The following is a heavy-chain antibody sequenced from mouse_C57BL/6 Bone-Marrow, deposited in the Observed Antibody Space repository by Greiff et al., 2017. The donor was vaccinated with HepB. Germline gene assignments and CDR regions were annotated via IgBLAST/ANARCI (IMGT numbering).Heavy chain of an antibody. Sequence: QVQLQQPGAELVMPGASVKLSCKASGYTFTSYWMHWVKQRPGQGLEWIGEIDPSDSYTNYNQKFKGKSTLTVDKSSSTAYMQLSSLTSEDSAVYYCARGRLRPGYYFDYWGQGTTLTVSS. J-gene: IGHJ2*01. V-gene: IGHV1-69*01. CDR1: GYTFTSYW. CDR2: IDPSDSYT. D-gene: IGHD2-4*01. CDR3: ARGRLRPGYYFDY.